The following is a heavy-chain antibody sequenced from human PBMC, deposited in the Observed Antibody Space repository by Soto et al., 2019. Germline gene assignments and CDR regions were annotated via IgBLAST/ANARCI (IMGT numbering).Heavy chain of an antibody. J-gene: IGHJ4*02. CDR2: IYHSGGT. Sequence: SETLSLTCSVSAGSISSDGFYWNWIRQPPGRGLEWIGYIYHSGGTYSSPSLRSRVTISVDTSKNQFTLKLSSVTAADTAVYFFARDRGGYGVFDYWGQGTLVTVSS. V-gene: IGHV4-31*03. D-gene: IGHD5-12*01. CDR3: ARDRGGYGVFDY. CDR1: AGSISSDGFY.